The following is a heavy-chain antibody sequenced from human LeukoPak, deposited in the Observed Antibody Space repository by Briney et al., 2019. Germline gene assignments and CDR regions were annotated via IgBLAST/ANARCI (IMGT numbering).Heavy chain of an antibody. CDR1: GFTFDDYA. J-gene: IGHJ4*02. D-gene: IGHD5-24*01. CDR3: AKGTAWIQSPRHFDY. V-gene: IGHV3-9*01. CDR2: ISWNSGSI. Sequence: GGSLRLSCAASGFTFDDYAMHWVRQAPGKGLEWVSGISWNSGSIGYADSVKGRFTISRDNAKNSLYLQMNSLRAEDTALYYCAKGTAWIQSPRHFDYWGQGTLVTVSS.